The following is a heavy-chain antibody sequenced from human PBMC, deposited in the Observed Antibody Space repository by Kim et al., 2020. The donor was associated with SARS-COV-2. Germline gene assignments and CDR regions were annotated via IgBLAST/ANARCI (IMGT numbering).Heavy chain of an antibody. V-gene: IGHV1-69*16. J-gene: IGHJ4*02. D-gene: IGHD2-15*01. CDR1: GDTFATYT. CDR2: IIPIIGTP. Sequence: SVKVSCKASGDTFATYTITWVRQAPGQGLEWMGGIIPIIGTPDYAQNFQGRVTISTDESTKTVYMELSSLRAEDTAVYYCAKKEIVGALDYWGQGTLVTVS. CDR3: AKKEIVGALDY.